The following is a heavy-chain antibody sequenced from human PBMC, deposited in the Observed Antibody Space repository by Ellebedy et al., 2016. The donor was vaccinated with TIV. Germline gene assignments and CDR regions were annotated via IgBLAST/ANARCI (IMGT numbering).Heavy chain of an antibody. J-gene: IGHJ4*02. V-gene: IGHV3-30*09. CDR1: GSTLGGRPWNLAAHP. CDR3: ALDLRSAWSTT. D-gene: IGHD6-19*01. Sequence: GGSLRLSCAASGSTLGGRPWNLAAHPMHWVRQAPGKGLEWVALISNDGLNQYYADSVRGRFAVSRNNPKNTLFLQLNRLTPADTAFYFCALDLRSAWSTTWGQGTLVTVSS. CDR2: ISNDGLNQ.